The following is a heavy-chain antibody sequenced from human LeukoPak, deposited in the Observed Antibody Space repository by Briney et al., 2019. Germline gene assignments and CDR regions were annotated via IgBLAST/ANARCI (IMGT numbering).Heavy chain of an antibody. CDR1: GFTFSSYA. V-gene: IGHV3-23*01. J-gene: IGHJ3*02. Sequence: PGGSLRLSFAATGFTFSSYAMNWVRQAPGQGLEWVSGIGYTGDSTFYADSVKGRFTVSRDSSKNTLFLHMNSLRAEDTVLYYCAKSPTGDAAFVIWGQGTMVTVSS. CDR2: IGYTGDST. D-gene: IGHD3-16*01. CDR3: AKSPTGDAAFVI.